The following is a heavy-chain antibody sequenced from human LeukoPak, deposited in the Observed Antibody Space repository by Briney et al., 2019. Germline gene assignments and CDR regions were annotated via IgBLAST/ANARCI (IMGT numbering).Heavy chain of an antibody. CDR3: ARDYDPTVDWFYP. V-gene: IGHV3-21*01. J-gene: IGHJ5*02. CDR2: ISSSSSYI. CDR1: GFTFSSYS. D-gene: IGHD3-3*01. Sequence: GGSLRLSCAASGFTFSSYSMNWVRQAPGKGLEWVSSISSSSSYIYYADSVKGRFTISRDNAKNSLYLQMNSLRAEDTAVYYCARDYDPTVDWFYPWGQGTLVTVSS.